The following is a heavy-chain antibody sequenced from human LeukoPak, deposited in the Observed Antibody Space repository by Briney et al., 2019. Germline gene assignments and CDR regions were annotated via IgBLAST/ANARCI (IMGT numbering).Heavy chain of an antibody. D-gene: IGHD2-2*01. J-gene: IGHJ4*02. CDR2: ICTDETTI. CDR1: GFTFSTYC. Sequence: PGGSLRLSCAASGFTFSTYCMHWVRQPPGKGLVWVSQICTDETTIRNADSVKGRFTISRDNAKNTLYLQMSSLRVEDTAVYYCVRRVPVTPGIDYWGQGTLVTVSS. CDR3: VRRVPVTPGIDY. V-gene: IGHV3-74*01.